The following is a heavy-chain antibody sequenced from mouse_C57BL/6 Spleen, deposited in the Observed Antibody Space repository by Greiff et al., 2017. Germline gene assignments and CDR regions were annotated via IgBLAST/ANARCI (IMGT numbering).Heavy chain of an antibody. CDR3: ARDYYGNYPWFAY. CDR1: GYTFTDYY. CDR2: IYPGSGNT. D-gene: IGHD2-1*01. V-gene: IGHV1-76*01. J-gene: IGHJ3*01. Sequence: QVQLKQSGAELVRPGASVKLSCKASGYTFTDYYINWVKQRPGQGLEWIARIYPGSGNTYYNEKFKGKATLTAEKSSSTAYMQLSSLTSEDSAVYVCARDYYGNYPWFAYWGQGTLVTVSA.